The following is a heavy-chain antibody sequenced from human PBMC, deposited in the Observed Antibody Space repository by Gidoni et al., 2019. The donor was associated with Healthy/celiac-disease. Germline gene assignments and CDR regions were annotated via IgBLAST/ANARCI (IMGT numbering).Heavy chain of an antibody. CDR3: ARQGSSLYYYDKGAFDI. V-gene: IGHV5-51*01. CDR1: GYSFTSYW. Sequence: EVQLVQSGAEVKKPGESLKISCKGSGYSFTSYWIGWVRQMPGKGLEWMGIIYPGDSDTRYSPSFQGQVTSSADKSISTAYLQWSSLKASDTAMYCCARQGSSLYYYDKGAFDIWGQGTMVTVSS. CDR2: IYPGDSDT. J-gene: IGHJ3*02. D-gene: IGHD3-22*01.